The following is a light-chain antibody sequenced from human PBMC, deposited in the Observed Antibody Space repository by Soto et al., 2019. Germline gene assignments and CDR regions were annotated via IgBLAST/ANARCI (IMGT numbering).Light chain of an antibody. V-gene: IGLV2-14*01. CDR1: SSDVGAYNY. CDR2: EVS. Sequence: QSALTQPASVSGSPGQSITISCTGTSSDVGAYNYVSWYQQHPGKAPKLMIYEVSNRPSGVSDRFSGSKSGNTDSLTISGLQAEDQADYSCNSYTTSSTRPYVSGTGTKVTVL. CDR3: NSYTTSSTRPYV. J-gene: IGLJ1*01.